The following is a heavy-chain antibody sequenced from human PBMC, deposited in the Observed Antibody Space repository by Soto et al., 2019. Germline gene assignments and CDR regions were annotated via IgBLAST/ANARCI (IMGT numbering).Heavy chain of an antibody. V-gene: IGHV3-23*01. CDR2: ISGSGDST. CDR3: AKDLSPYCGGDCYPY. D-gene: IGHD2-21*02. Sequence: GWSLRLSCAASGFTFSSYAMSWVRQAPGKGPEWVSAISGSGDSTYYADSVKGRFTISRDNSKNTLYLQMNSLRAEDTAVYYCAKDLSPYCGGDCYPYWGQGTLVTVSS. CDR1: GFTFSSYA. J-gene: IGHJ4*02.